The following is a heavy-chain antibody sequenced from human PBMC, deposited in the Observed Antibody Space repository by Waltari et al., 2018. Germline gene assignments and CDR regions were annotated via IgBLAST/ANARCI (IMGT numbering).Heavy chain of an antibody. CDR1: GGSISIHY. CDR2: IYTSRST. V-gene: IGHV4-4*07. J-gene: IGHJ6*03. D-gene: IGHD3-3*01. Sequence: QVQLQESGPGLVKPSETLSLPCTASGGSISIHYLRCIRTPAGKGLQGVGRIYTSRSTNYNPSLKSRVTMSVDTSKNQFSLKLSSVTAADTAVYYCARDRPTYYDFWSGLGYYYYYMDVWGKGTTVTVSS. CDR3: ARDRPTYYDFWSGLGYYYYYMDV.